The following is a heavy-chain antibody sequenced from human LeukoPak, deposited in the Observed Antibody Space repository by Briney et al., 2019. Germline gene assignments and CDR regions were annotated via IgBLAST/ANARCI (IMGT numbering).Heavy chain of an antibody. Sequence: SETLSLTCTVSGDSIRSNNYYWGWIRQPPGKGLEWIGSIYYSGSTYYNPSLKSRVTISVDTSKNQFSLKLSSVTAADTAVYYCARRGPNYYDSSGPDYWGQGTLVTVSS. D-gene: IGHD3-22*01. CDR3: ARRGPNYYDSSGPDY. V-gene: IGHV4-39*01. CDR2: IYYSGST. J-gene: IGHJ4*02. CDR1: GDSIRSNNYY.